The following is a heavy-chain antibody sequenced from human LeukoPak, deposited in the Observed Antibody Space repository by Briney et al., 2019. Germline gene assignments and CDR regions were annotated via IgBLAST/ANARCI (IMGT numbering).Heavy chain of an antibody. Sequence: GGSLRLSCAASGFTFDDYAINWVRQAPGKGLEWVSFISGDGHSTYYANSVKGRFTISRDNSRNSLFLQMNSLRPEDTALYFCAKDNAPVLAASEGWKDLWGQGTLVIVSS. CDR3: AKDNAPVLAASEGWKDL. V-gene: IGHV3-43*02. CDR1: GFTFDDYA. J-gene: IGHJ4*02. CDR2: ISGDGHST. D-gene: IGHD1-1*01.